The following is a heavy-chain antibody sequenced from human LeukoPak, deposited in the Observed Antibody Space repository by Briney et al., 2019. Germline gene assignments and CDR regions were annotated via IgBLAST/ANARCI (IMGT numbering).Heavy chain of an antibody. CDR1: GFTFSTYS. CDR2: ISASSGTT. CDR3: ARRSEFGVLYYMDV. V-gene: IGHV3-48*01. D-gene: IGHD3-16*01. J-gene: IGHJ6*03. Sequence: GGSLRLSCAASGFTFSTYSMNWVRQAPGKGLDWVSYISASSGTTYYADPVKGRLTISRDNAKNSLYLQMNSLRAEDTAVYYCARRSEFGVLYYMDVWGKGTTVTVSS.